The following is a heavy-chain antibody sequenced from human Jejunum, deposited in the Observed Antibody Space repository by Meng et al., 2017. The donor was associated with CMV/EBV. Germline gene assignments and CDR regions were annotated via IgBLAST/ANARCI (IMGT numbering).Heavy chain of an antibody. CDR1: GFTFSSYW. CDR3: ARAGSYRFDY. CDR2: INTDGSTI. D-gene: IGHD3-10*01. Sequence: LVVHGGGLAQRGVSLTLSCAAYGFTFSSYWIHWVRQAPGKGLVWVSRINTDGSTINYADSVKGRFTISRDDAKNTLYLQMNSLTAEDTAVYYCARAGSYRFDYWGHGTLVTVSS. V-gene: IGHV3-74*01. J-gene: IGHJ4*01.